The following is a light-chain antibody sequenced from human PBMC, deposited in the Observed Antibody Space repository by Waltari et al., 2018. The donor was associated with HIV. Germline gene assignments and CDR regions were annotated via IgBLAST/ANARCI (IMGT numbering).Light chain of an antibody. V-gene: IGKV1-8*01. CDR1: PDISSY. J-gene: IGKJ1*01. CDR2: PAS. CDR3: QQYYNSPRA. Sequence: IRMTQSPSAFSASTGDRVTTTCRASPDISSYLACYQQTPWKAPKLLINPASHLQTGFPSRGNGSGSGTVFSLTIRRLQSQDFATYYGQQYYNSPRALGQGTGVEIK.